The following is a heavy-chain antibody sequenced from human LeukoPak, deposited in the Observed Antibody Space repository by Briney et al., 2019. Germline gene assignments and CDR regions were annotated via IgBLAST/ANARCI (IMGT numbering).Heavy chain of an antibody. Sequence: PGGSLRLSCAASGFTFSSYSMNWVRQAPGKGLEWVSYISISSSTIYYADSVKGRFTISRDNTKNSLYLQMNSLRAEDTAVYYCARDLNVLLWFGVPDGDAFDIWGQGTMVTVSS. CDR1: GFTFSSYS. V-gene: IGHV3-48*01. D-gene: IGHD3-10*01. CDR2: ISISSSTI. CDR3: ARDLNVLLWFGVPDGDAFDI. J-gene: IGHJ3*02.